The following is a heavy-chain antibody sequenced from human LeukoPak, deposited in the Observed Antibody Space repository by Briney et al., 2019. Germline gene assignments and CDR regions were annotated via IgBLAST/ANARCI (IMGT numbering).Heavy chain of an antibody. V-gene: IGHV1-69*13. CDR3: ASGRYNWNPQEFDY. Sequence: SVTVSCKPSGYIFTTYNLHWVRQAPGQGLEWMGGIIPIFGTANYAQKFQGRVTITADESTSTAYMELSSLRSEDTAVYYCASGRYNWNPQEFDYWGQGTLVTVSS. D-gene: IGHD1-20*01. CDR2: IIPIFGTA. CDR1: GYIFTTYN. J-gene: IGHJ4*02.